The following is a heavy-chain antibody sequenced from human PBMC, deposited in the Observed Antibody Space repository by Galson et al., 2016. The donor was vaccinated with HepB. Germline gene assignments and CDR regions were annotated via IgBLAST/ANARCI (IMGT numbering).Heavy chain of an antibody. CDR3: ATLSYSISYRYWFDP. V-gene: IGHV3-53*01. J-gene: IGHJ5*02. CDR1: VFTVSSNY. CDR2: LYIDGRT. Sequence: SLRLSCAASVFTVSSNYMSWVRQAPGKGLEWVPVLYIDGRTYYADSVKGRFTIPRDDSKNTLYPQMNSLRAEDTAVYYCATLSYSISYRYWFDPWGQGTLVTVSS. D-gene: IGHD3-3*02.